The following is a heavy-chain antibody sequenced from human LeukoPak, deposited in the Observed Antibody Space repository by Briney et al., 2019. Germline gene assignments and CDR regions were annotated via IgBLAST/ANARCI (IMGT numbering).Heavy chain of an antibody. D-gene: IGHD5-18*01. CDR2: IRYDGSNK. V-gene: IGHV3-30*02. CDR1: GFTFSSYG. CDR3: AKDRQLWFSNDAFDI. Sequence: GGXXRLSCAASGFTFSSYGMHWVRQAPGKGLEWVAFIRYDGSNKYYSESVKGRFTISRDNSKNTLYLQMNSLRAEDTAVYYCAKDRQLWFSNDAFDIWGQGTMVTVSS. J-gene: IGHJ3*02.